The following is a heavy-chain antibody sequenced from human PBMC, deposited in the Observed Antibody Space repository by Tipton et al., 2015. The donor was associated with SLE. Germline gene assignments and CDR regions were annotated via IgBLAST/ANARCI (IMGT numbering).Heavy chain of an antibody. V-gene: IGHV3-53*05. CDR3: ARDHFGFDL. D-gene: IGHD2/OR15-2a*01. CDR1: GGSFSSGPYY. Sequence: SLRLSCTVSGGSFSSGPYYWGWVRQAPGKGLEWVSVIYGGGGTYYADSVKGRFTLSRDLSKNTLYLQMNSLRAEDTAVYYCARDHFGFDLWGQGTMVTVAS. J-gene: IGHJ3*01. CDR2: IYGGGGT.